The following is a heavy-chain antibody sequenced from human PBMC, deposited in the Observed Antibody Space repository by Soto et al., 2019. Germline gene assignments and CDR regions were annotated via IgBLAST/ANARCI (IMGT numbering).Heavy chain of an antibody. J-gene: IGHJ3*02. Sequence: SVKVSRKASGSTFRHHAFSWVRQAPGQGLEWMGEVIPIFGRTPYAQKFQGRVTINADESTNAAYMELSSLRSEDTAVYYCARRFIQDNGGNHDSFDIWGQGTMVAVS. CDR3: ARRFIQDNGGNHDSFDI. V-gene: IGHV1-69*13. CDR2: VIPIFGRT. D-gene: IGHD4-17*01. CDR1: GSTFRHHA.